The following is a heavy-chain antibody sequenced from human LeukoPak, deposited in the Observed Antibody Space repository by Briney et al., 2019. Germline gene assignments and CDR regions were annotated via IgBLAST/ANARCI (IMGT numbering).Heavy chain of an antibody. Sequence: GGSLRLSCAASGFTFSSYWMSWVRQAPGKGLEWVANIKQDGSEKYYVDSEKGRFTISRDNAKNSLYLQMNSLRAEDTAVYYCARDIPITMVRGVIIGPWFDPWGQGTLVTVSS. V-gene: IGHV3-7*03. D-gene: IGHD3-10*01. CDR1: GFTFSSYW. J-gene: IGHJ5*02. CDR2: IKQDGSEK. CDR3: ARDIPITMVRGVIIGPWFDP.